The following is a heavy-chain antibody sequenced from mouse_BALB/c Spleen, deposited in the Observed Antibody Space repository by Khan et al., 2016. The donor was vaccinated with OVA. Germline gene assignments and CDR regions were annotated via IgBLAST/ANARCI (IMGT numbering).Heavy chain of an antibody. CDR2: ISYSGNT. D-gene: IGHD1-1*01. J-gene: IGHJ2*01. CDR3: ARVYGGDFDY. V-gene: IGHV3-2*02. CDR1: GYSITTDYA. Sequence: EVQGVESGPGLVKPSQSLSLTCTVTGYSITTDYAWNWIRQFPGNKLEWMGFISYSGNTKYNPSLKSRISITRDTSKNQFFLQLKSVTTEDTARYYCARVYGGDFDYWGQGTTLTVSS.